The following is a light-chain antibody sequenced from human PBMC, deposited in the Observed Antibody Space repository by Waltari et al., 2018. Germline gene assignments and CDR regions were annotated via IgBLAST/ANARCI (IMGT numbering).Light chain of an antibody. Sequence: QSALTQPASVSGSPGQSITISCTGTSGDVGGYNYVSWYQQHPGKAPKLMIYEVIKRPPGVSKRFSGSKPGNTASLTISGLQAEDEADYYCNSYTTSSTQVFGTGTKVTVL. V-gene: IGLV2-14*01. J-gene: IGLJ1*01. CDR1: SGDVGGYNY. CDR2: EVI. CDR3: NSYTTSSTQV.